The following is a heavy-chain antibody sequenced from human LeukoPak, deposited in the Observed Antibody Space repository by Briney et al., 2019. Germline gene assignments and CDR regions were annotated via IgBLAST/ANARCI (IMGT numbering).Heavy chain of an antibody. CDR3: AREQTATPHYYYYYGMDV. CDR2: TYYRSKWYN. D-gene: IGHD2-15*01. V-gene: IGHV6-1*01. Sequence: SQTLSLTCAISGDSVSSNSAAWNWIRQSPSRGLEWLGRTYYRSKWYNDYAVSVKSRITINPDTSKNQFSLQLNSVTPEDTAVYYCAREQTATPHYYYYYGMDVWGQGTTVTVSS. CDR1: GDSVSSNSAA. J-gene: IGHJ6*02.